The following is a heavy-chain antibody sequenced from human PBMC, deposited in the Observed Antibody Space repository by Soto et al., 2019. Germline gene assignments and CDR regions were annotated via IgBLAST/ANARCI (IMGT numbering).Heavy chain of an antibody. Sequence: PGGSLRLSCTASGFTFGDYAMSWFRQAPGKGLEWVGFIRSKAYGGTTEYAASVKGRFTISRDDSKSIAYLQMNSLKTEDTAVYYCTRNGDGYNLYYYYGRDVWGQGTTVTVSS. J-gene: IGHJ6*02. CDR2: IRSKAYGGTT. CDR1: GFTFGDYA. V-gene: IGHV3-49*03. CDR3: TRNGDGYNLYYYYGRDV. D-gene: IGHD5-12*01.